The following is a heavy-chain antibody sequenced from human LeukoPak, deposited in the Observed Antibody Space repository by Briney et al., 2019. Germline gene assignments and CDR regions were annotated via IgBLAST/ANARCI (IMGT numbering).Heavy chain of an antibody. D-gene: IGHD5-12*01. V-gene: IGHV3-74*01. CDR3: ARDPVLYSGYDYGSDY. Sequence: GGSLRLSCTASGFTFSSYWMHWVRQAPGKGLVWVSRINSDGSSIGYADSVKGRFTISRDNAKNTLYLQMSSLRAEDTAVYYCARDPVLYSGYDYGSDYWGQGTLVTVSS. CDR2: INSDGSSI. J-gene: IGHJ4*02. CDR1: GFTFSSYW.